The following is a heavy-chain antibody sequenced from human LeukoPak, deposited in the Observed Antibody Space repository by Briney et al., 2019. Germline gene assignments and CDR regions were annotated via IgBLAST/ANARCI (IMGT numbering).Heavy chain of an antibody. V-gene: IGHV3-21*01. CDR3: ARGLGATYYYYYMDV. J-gene: IGHJ6*03. Sequence: GGSLRLSCAASEFTFSSYSMNWVRQAPGKGLEWVSSISSSSSYIYYADSVKGRFTISRDNAKNSLYLQMNSLRAEDTAVYYCARGLGATYYYYYMDVWGKGTTVTISS. CDR1: EFTFSSYS. CDR2: ISSSSSYI. D-gene: IGHD1-26*01.